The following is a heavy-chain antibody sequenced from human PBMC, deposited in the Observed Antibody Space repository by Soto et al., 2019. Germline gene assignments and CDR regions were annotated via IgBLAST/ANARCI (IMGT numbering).Heavy chain of an antibody. CDR1: GFTFNTYA. CDR2: ISSGGGAT. D-gene: IGHD3-16*01. J-gene: IGHJ4*02. Sequence: DVQLLESGGGLVQPGGSLRLSCAASGFTFNTYAMGWVRQAPGKGLEWVSGISSGGGATYYADSVRGRFTISRDNSKKTVNLQIKSRRAEDTVVYYCAKDWGRMSCDDYWGQGTLGTISS. CDR3: AKDWGRMSCDDY. V-gene: IGHV3-23*01.